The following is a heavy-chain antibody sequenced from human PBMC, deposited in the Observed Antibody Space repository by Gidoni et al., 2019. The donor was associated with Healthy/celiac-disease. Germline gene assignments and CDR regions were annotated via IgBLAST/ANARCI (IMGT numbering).Heavy chain of an antibody. CDR2: IYYSGST. D-gene: IGHD3-10*01. J-gene: IGHJ3*02. CDR1: GGSISSGDYY. CDR3: ARVIKNAFDI. V-gene: IGHV4-30-4*01. Sequence: QVQLQESGPGLVKTSQTLSLTCPVSGGSISSGDYYGSWIRQPPGKGLDWIGYIYYSGSTYYNPSLKSRVTISVDTSKNQFSLKLSAVTAADTAVYYCARVIKNAFDIWGQGTMVTVSS.